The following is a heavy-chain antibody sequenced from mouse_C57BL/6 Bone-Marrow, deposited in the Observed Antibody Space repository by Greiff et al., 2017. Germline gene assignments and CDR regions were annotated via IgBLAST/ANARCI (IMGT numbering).Heavy chain of an antibody. CDR2: INPSTGGT. D-gene: IGHD1-1*01. V-gene: IGHV1-42*01. CDR3: ARRDYYGRGDSFDY. Sequence: EVQLVESGPELVKPGASVKISCKASGYSFTGYYMNWVKQSPEKSLEWIGEINPSTGGTTYNQKFKAQATLTVDKSSRTAYMQLKSLTSEYSAVYYFARRDYYGRGDSFDYWGQGTTLSVSS. J-gene: IGHJ2*01. CDR1: GYSFTGYY.